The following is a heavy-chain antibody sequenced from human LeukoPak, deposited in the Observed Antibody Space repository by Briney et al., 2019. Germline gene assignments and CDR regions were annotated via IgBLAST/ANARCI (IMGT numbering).Heavy chain of an antibody. CDR2: IKSKTDGGAT. CDR1: GFTFTNAW. CDR3: TTGYSSGWTEIGFDY. J-gene: IGHJ4*02. D-gene: IGHD6-19*01. Sequence: GGSLRLSCAASGFTFTNAWMSWVRQAPGKGLEWVGRIKSKTDGGATDYAAPVKGRFTILRDDSKNTLFLQVDSLKTEDTAVYYCTTGYSSGWTEIGFDYWGQGTLVTVSS. V-gene: IGHV3-15*01.